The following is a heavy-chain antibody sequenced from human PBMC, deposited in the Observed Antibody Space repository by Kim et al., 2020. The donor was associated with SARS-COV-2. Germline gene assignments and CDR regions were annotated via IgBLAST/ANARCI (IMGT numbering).Heavy chain of an antibody. Sequence: SETLSLTCAVYGGSFSGYYWSWIRQPPGKGLEWIGEINHSGSTNYNPSLKSRVTISVDTSKNQFSLKLSSVTAADTAVYYCAREKRYFDWYSKEVKYYFDYWGQGTLVTVSS. J-gene: IGHJ4*02. CDR3: AREKRYFDWYSKEVKYYFDY. CDR1: GGSFSGYY. D-gene: IGHD3-9*01. CDR2: INHSGST. V-gene: IGHV4-34*01.